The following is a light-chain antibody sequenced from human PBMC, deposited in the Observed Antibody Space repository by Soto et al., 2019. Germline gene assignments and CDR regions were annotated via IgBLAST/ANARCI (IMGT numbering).Light chain of an antibody. CDR2: SAS. CDR1: QDISSG. CDR3: QRGNSFPIT. Sequence: DIQMTQSPSTLSASVGDRVTITCRASQDISSGLAWHQQKPGKAPKLLIYSASSLRSGVPSRFSGSESGTDFTLTISSLQPEDFATYFCQRGNSFPITFGQGTRLEIK. V-gene: IGKV1-12*01. J-gene: IGKJ5*01.